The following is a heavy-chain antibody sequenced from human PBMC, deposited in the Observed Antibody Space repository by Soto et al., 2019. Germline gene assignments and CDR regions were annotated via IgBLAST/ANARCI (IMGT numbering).Heavy chain of an antibody. CDR2: IYDSGST. CDR3: ARGPSGDKVDY. CDR1: GCSISSGDYN. J-gene: IGHJ4*02. V-gene: IGHV4-30-4*01. D-gene: IGHD7-27*01. Sequence: QVLLQESGPGLVKPSQTLSLTCTVSGCSISSGDYNWSWIRQSPGKGLEWIGNIYDSGSTYNNPSLQSRVTISVDTSKNQFSRNLRSVTAADTAVYYWARGPSGDKVDYWGQGTLVTVSS.